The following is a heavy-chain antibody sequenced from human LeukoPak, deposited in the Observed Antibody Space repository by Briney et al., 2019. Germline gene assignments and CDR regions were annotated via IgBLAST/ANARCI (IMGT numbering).Heavy chain of an antibody. CDR2: IFYSGST. CDR3: ARHPYSSSWFNY. CDR1: GGSISSTSYY. V-gene: IGHV4-39*01. D-gene: IGHD6-13*01. J-gene: IGHJ4*02. Sequence: SETLSLTCSVSGGSISSTSYYWGWIRQPPGKGLEWIGSIFYSGSTFYNPSLKSRVTISVDTSKNQFSLKLNSVTAADTAVYYCARHPYSSSWFNYWGPGTLVTVSS.